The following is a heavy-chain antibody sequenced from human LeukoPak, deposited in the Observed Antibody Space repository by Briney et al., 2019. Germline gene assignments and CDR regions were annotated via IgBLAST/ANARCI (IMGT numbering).Heavy chain of an antibody. V-gene: IGHV4-4*07. CDR1: GGSISKYY. J-gene: IGHJ3*02. D-gene: IGHD3-16*02. Sequence: SETLSLTCTVSGGSISKYYWSWIRQPAGKGLEWIGRIYTSGSTNYNPSLKSRVTMSVDTSKNQFSLKLSSVTAADTAVYYCARDQAMITFGGVIVIDAFDIWGQGTMVTVSS. CDR2: IYTSGST. CDR3: ARDQAMITFGGVIVIDAFDI.